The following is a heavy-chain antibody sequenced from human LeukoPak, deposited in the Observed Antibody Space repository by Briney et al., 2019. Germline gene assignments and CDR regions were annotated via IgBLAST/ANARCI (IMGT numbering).Heavy chain of an antibody. Sequence: GGSLRLSCAASGFTFSRYSMNWVRQAPGKGLEWVSYISRSSSTIHYADSVKGRFAISRDNAKSSLYLQMNSLRDEDTAVYYCARDIGDCSSLSCYNHYYYMDVWGKGTTVTVSS. J-gene: IGHJ6*03. CDR2: ISRSSSTI. CDR1: GFTFSRYS. D-gene: IGHD2-2*02. V-gene: IGHV3-48*02. CDR3: ARDIGDCSSLSCYNHYYYMDV.